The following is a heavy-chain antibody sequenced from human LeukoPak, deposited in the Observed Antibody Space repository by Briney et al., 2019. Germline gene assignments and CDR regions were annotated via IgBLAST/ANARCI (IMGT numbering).Heavy chain of an antibody. CDR3: AKDYSDSRVGDVFLEY. D-gene: IGHD1-26*01. CDR1: GLTFSNYA. V-gene: IGHV3-23*01. CDR2: ITSGFTP. J-gene: IGHJ4*02. Sequence: GGSLRLSCAASGLTFSNYAMSWFRRAPGKGLEWVPGITSGFTPLYADSVKGRFTISRDNSKGTFHLQMNSLRAEDTAVYYCAKDYSDSRVGDVFLEYWGQGTLVTVSS.